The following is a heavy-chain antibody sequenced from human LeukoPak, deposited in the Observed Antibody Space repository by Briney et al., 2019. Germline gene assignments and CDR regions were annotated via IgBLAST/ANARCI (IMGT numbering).Heavy chain of an antibody. Sequence: ASVKVSCKASGYTFTDYHIQWVRQAPGQGLEWMGCINPYSGVTNYAQKFQGRVTMTRDTSISTAYMELSGLRSDDTAVYHCARSSSFDYWGQGTLVTVSS. CDR3: ARSSSFDY. D-gene: IGHD6-6*01. CDR1: GYTFTDYH. CDR2: INPYSGVT. V-gene: IGHV1-2*02. J-gene: IGHJ4*02.